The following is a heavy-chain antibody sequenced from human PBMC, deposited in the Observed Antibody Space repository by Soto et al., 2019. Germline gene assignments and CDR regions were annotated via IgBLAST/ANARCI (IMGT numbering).Heavy chain of an antibody. J-gene: IGHJ3*02. V-gene: IGHV5-10-1*01. CDR3: ARQYCSGGSCSSNAFDI. Sequence: PGESLKISCKGSGYSFTSYWISWVRQMPGKGLEWMGRIDPSDSYTNYSPSFQGHVTISADKSISTAYLQWSSLKASDTAMYYCARQYCSGGSCSSNAFDIWGQGTMVTVSS. CDR2: IDPSDSYT. CDR1: GYSFTSYW. D-gene: IGHD2-15*01.